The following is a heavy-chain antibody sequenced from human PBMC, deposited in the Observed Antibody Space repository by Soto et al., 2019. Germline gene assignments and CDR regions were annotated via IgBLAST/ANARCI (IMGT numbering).Heavy chain of an antibody. D-gene: IGHD5-12*01. J-gene: IGHJ4*02. CDR2: IIPILGIA. CDR1: GGTFSSYT. Sequence: QVQLVQSGAEVKKPGSSVKVSCKASGGTFSSYTISWVRQAPGQGLEWMGRIIPILGIANYAQKFQGRVTITADKSTSTAYMELSSLRSEDTAVYYCARVGESSGYESFDYWGQGTLVTVSS. V-gene: IGHV1-69*02. CDR3: ARVGESSGYESFDY.